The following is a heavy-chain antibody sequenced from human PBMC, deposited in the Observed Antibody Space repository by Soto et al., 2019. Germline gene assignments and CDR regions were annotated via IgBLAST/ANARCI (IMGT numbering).Heavy chain of an antibody. D-gene: IGHD3-22*01. CDR3: AHRRGFYHDNTGCSHCDN. J-gene: IGHJ4*02. V-gene: IGHV2-5*01. CDR2: IFWYDEK. Sequence: KESGPTLVKPTQTLTLTCTFSGFSLNSRGEGVGWFRQPPRKAPEWVSLIFWYDEKRYSPFLERRLFVTKDTSDNRVVLTMNNVDPADTATYYCAHRRGFYHDNTGCSHCDNGGQGILVSVSS. CDR1: GFSLNSRGEG.